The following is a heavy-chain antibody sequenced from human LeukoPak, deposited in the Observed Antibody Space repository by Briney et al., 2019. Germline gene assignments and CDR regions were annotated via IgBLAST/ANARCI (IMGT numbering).Heavy chain of an antibody. V-gene: IGHV3-73*01. CDR3: TRHRDYDSSGYYDREI. D-gene: IGHD3-22*01. Sequence: GGSLRLSCAASGFTFSGSAMHWVRQASGKGLEWVGRIRSKANSYATAYAASVKGRFTISRDDSKNTAYLQMNSLKTEDTAVYYCTRHRDYDSSGYYDREIWGQGTMVTVSS. J-gene: IGHJ3*02. CDR2: IRSKANSYAT. CDR1: GFTFSGSA.